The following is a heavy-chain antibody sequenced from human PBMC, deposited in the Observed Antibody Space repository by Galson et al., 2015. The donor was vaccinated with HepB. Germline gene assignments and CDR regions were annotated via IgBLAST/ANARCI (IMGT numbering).Heavy chain of an antibody. D-gene: IGHD2-15*01. Sequence: SLRLSCAASGFTFSSYWMSWVRQAPGKGLEWVANIKPDGSVKYYVDSVKGRFTISRDNAVNSLYLQMNSLTAEDTAVYYCAKGAWCDDWGLGTPVTVSS. J-gene: IGHJ4*02. V-gene: IGHV3-7*01. CDR1: GFTFSSYW. CDR3: AKGAWCDD. CDR2: IKPDGSVK.